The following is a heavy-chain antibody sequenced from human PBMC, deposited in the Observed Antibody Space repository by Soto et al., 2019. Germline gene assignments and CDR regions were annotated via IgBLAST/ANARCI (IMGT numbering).Heavy chain of an antibody. CDR2: IYGGDRT. J-gene: IGHJ5*02. CDR3: ASRYCSRGSCFSGCFDP. Sequence: PGGSLRLSCSGSGISVTNNYMNWVRQAPGKGLEWVSVIYGGDRTKYAESVKGRFTISRDKSNNTLFLQMNNLRAEDTAIYYCASRYCSRGSCFSGCFDPWGQGTQVTVSS. D-gene: IGHD2-15*01. V-gene: IGHV3-66*01. CDR1: GISVTNNY.